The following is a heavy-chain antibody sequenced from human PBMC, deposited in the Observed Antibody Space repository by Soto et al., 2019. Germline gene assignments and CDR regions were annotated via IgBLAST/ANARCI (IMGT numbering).Heavy chain of an antibody. D-gene: IGHD1-26*01. V-gene: IGHV1-18*01. CDR1: GYTFTSYG. CDR2: ISAYNDNT. CDR3: ARGDSGSYYVNAFDI. J-gene: IGHJ3*02. Sequence: QVQLVQSGAEVKKPGASVKVSCKASGYTFTSYGISWVRQAPGQGLERMGWISAYNDNTNSAQNFQGKVTMTTDPSTSTAYMERRSLRSDDTAVYYCARGDSGSYYVNAFDIWGQGTMVTVSS.